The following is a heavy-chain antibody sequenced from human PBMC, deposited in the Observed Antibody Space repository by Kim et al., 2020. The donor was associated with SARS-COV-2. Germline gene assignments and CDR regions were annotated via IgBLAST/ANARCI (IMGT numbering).Heavy chain of an antibody. J-gene: IGHJ4*02. Sequence: SLKSRVTICVDTSKHQFSLKLSSVTAADTAVYYCARLPLGYCSSTSCVDYWGQGTLVTVSS. D-gene: IGHD2-2*01. V-gene: IGHV4-39*01. CDR3: ARLPLGYCSSTSCVDY.